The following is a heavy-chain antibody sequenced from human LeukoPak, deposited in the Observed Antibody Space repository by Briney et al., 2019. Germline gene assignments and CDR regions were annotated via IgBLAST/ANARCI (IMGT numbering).Heavy chain of an antibody. D-gene: IGHD3-3*01. CDR1: GGSISSGGYY. CDR3: ARDRPHTNYYYYGMDV. J-gene: IGHJ6*02. Sequence: SQTPSLTCTVSGGSISSGGYYWSWIRQHPGKGLEWIGYIYYSGSTYYNPSLKSRVTIPVDTSKNQFSLKLSSVTAADTAVYYCARDRPHTNYYYYGMDVWGQGTTVTVSS. V-gene: IGHV4-31*03. CDR2: IYYSGST.